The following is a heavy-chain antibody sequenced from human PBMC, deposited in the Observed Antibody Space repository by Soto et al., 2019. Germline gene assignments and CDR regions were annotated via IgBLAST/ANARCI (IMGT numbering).Heavy chain of an antibody. V-gene: IGHV4-61*01. J-gene: IGHJ6*02. CDR3: ARHCMVTYYYYLMDV. D-gene: IGHD5-18*01. CDR2: IYYSGSN. CDR1: VGSVSSDNYY. Sequence: QVHLQESGPGLVKPSETLSLTCTVSVGSVSSDNYYWTWIRQPPGKGLEWIGYIYYSGSNNYNPSLKSRVTISVDTSKNQFSLKLSSVTAADTAVYSCARHCMVTYYYYLMDVCGQGTTVTVSS.